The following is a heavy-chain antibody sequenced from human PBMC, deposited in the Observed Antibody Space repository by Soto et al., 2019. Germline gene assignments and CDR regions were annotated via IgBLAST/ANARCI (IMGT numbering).Heavy chain of an antibody. CDR3: AREDSQQYYFDY. D-gene: IGHD4-4*01. Sequence: GGSLRLSCAASGFTFSSYGMHWVRQAPGKGLEWVAVIWYDGSNKYYADSVKGRFTISRDNSKNTLYLQMNSLRAEDTAVYYCAREDSQQYYFDYWGQGTLVTVSS. V-gene: IGHV3-33*01. CDR2: IWYDGSNK. J-gene: IGHJ4*02. CDR1: GFTFSSYG.